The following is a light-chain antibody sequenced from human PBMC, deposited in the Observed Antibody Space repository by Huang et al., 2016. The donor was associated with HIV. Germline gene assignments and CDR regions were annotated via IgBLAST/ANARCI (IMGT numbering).Light chain of an antibody. J-gene: IGKJ4*01. CDR1: QSVGSF. CDR2: DAS. Sequence: EIVLTQSPAILSLSPGDSATLSCRASQSVGSFLGWYQQLSGQHPRLLIYDASNRATGIPTRFSGSGSGTDFTLSISSLEPEDFAVYYCQQHKSWLTFGGGTKVEIK. V-gene: IGKV3-11*01. CDR3: QQHKSWLT.